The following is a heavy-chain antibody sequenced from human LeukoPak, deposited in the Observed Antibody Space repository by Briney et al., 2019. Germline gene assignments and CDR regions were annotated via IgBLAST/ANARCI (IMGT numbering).Heavy chain of an antibody. D-gene: IGHD6-13*01. Sequence: GGSLRLSCAASGFTFSSYSMNWVRQAPGKGLEWVSSISSSSYIYYADSVKGRFTISRDNAKNSLYLQMNSLRAGDTAVFYCARESSSWDQTPYYFYAMDVWGQGTTVTVSS. CDR1: GFTFSSYS. CDR3: ARESSSWDQTPYYFYAMDV. J-gene: IGHJ6*02. CDR2: ISSSSYI. V-gene: IGHV3-21*01.